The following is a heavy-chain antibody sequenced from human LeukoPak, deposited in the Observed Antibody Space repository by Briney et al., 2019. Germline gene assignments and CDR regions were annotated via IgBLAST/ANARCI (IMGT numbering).Heavy chain of an antibody. Sequence: GGSLRLSCAASGFTFDDYGMSWVRQAPGKGLEWVSGINWNGGSTGYADSVKGRFTISRDNSKNTLYLQMNSLRAEDTAVYYCAKGSSRYSGYSSPYYYYYMDVWGKGTTVTISS. D-gene: IGHD5-12*01. CDR2: INWNGGST. J-gene: IGHJ6*03. CDR3: AKGSSRYSGYSSPYYYYYMDV. V-gene: IGHV3-20*04. CDR1: GFTFDDYG.